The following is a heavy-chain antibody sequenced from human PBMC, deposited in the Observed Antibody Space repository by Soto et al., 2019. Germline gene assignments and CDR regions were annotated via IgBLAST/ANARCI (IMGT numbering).Heavy chain of an antibody. D-gene: IGHD3-22*01. Sequence: QVQLVQSGAEVKKPGASVKVSCKASGYTFTSYDINWVRQATGQGLEWMGWMNPNSGNTGYAQKFQGRVTMTRNTSISTAYMELSSLRSEYTAVYYCARGAVRLQYYDSSGYYYGYWGQGTLVTVSS. CDR3: ARGAVRLQYYDSSGYYYGY. CDR2: MNPNSGNT. J-gene: IGHJ4*02. V-gene: IGHV1-8*01. CDR1: GYTFTSYD.